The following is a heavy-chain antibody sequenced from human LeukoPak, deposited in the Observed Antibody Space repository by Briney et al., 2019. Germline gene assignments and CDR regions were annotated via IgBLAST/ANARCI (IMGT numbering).Heavy chain of an antibody. J-gene: IGHJ4*02. D-gene: IGHD3-10*01. CDR3: ARELFDFDY. Sequence: PGGSLRLSCAASGFTFSSYAMHWVRQAPGKGLEYVSAISSNGGSTYYANSVKGRFTISRDNSKNTLYLQMGSLRAEDTAIYYCARELFDFDYWGQGTLVTVSS. V-gene: IGHV3-64*01. CDR2: ISSNGGST. CDR1: GFTFSSYA.